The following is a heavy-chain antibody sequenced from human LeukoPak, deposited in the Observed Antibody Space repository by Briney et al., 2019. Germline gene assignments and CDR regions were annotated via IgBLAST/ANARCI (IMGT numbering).Heavy chain of an antibody. D-gene: IGHD2-15*01. V-gene: IGHV3-23*01. CDR2: ISGSGGST. Sequence: PGGSLRLSCAASGFTFSSYAMSWVRQAPGKGLEWVSAISGSGGSTSYADSVKGRFTISRDNSKNTLYLQMTSLRAEDTAVYYCAKAPPRRYCSGGSCSPRYWYFDLWGRGTLVTVSS. J-gene: IGHJ2*01. CDR1: GFTFSSYA. CDR3: AKAPPRRYCSGGSCSPRYWYFDL.